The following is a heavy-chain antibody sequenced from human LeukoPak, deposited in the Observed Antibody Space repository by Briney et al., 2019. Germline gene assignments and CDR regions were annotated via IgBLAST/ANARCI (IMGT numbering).Heavy chain of an antibody. CDR2: ISSSGSTI. J-gene: IGHJ6*02. D-gene: IGHD2-2*01. CDR3: ARDSYQLLPSDYYYYYGMDV. Sequence: GGSLRLSCAASGFTFSSYEMNWVRQAPGKGLEWVSYISSSGSTIYYADSVKGRFTISRDNAKNSLYLQMNSLRAEDTAVYYCARDSYQLLPSDYYYYYGMDVWGQGTTVTVSS. V-gene: IGHV3-48*03. CDR1: GFTFSSYE.